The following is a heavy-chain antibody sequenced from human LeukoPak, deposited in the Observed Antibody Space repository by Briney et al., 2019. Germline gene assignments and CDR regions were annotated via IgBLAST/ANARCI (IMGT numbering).Heavy chain of an antibody. V-gene: IGHV3-74*01. CDR3: ARESSDWFSDAFDI. Sequence: PGGSLRLSCAVSGFTFNSYSMHWVRQAPGKGLAWVSRINSDGNRTNYADFVKGRFTISRDNAKNTLYVQINSLRAEDTAVYYCARESSDWFSDAFDIWGQGTVVTVSS. CDR1: GFTFNSYS. CDR2: INSDGNRT. D-gene: IGHD6-19*01. J-gene: IGHJ3*02.